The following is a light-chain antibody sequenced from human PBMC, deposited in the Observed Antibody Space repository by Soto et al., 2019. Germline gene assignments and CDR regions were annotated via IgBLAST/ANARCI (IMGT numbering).Light chain of an antibody. CDR3: VQHYSYPLT. V-gene: IGKV1-17*01. Sequence: DIQMTQSPSSLSASVGHRVTITCRAIQDIGTDLGWYQQKPGKAPERLIYEASVLQSGVPSRFSGSGSGTEFTLTVSSLQPEDFATYYCVQHYSYPLTFGGGTKVDI. CDR1: QDIGTD. CDR2: EAS. J-gene: IGKJ4*01.